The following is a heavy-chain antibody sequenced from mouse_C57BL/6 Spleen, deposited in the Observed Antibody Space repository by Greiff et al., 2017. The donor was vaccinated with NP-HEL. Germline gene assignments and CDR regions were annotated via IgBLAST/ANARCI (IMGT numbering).Heavy chain of an antibody. V-gene: IGHV1-7*01. Sequence: QVQLQQSGAELAKPGASVKLSCKASGYTFTSYWMHWVKQRPGQGLEWIGYINPSSGYTKYNQKFKDKATLTADKSSSTAYMQLSSLTYEDSAVYYCARYWDGYYPLFDYWGQGTTLTVSS. CDR1: GYTFTSYW. J-gene: IGHJ2*01. D-gene: IGHD2-3*01. CDR3: ARYWDGYYPLFDY. CDR2: INPSSGYT.